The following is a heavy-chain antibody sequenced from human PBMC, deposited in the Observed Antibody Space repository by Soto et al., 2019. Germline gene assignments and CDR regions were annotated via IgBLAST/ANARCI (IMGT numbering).Heavy chain of an antibody. V-gene: IGHV3-21*02. J-gene: IGHJ4*02. CDR2: ISSSSSIT. CDR3: ARVRDSRLLGPIDS. CDR1: GFTFSTYS. D-gene: IGHD3-10*01. Sequence: EVQLVESGGGLVKPGGSLRLSCGVSGFTFSTYSMNWVRQAPGKGLEWVSCISSSSSITHYADSVKGRFTISRDNANNSLFLQMNSLRAEDTAVYYCARVRDSRLLGPIDSWGQGTLVTVSA.